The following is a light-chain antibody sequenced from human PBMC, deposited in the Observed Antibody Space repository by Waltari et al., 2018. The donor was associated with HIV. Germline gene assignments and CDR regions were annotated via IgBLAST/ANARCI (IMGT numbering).Light chain of an antibody. CDR3: QAWGSSTALYV. V-gene: IGLV3-1*01. CDR1: ALSNKF. CDR2: QDN. Sequence: SSDLTQPPSVSVSPGQTASVTCSGDALSNKFVSWYQMRPGQSPLLVIYQDNKRPSGIPVRCSGPNSGDTATLTISGTQVMDEAEYYCQAWGSSTALYVFGTGTKVTVL. J-gene: IGLJ1*01.